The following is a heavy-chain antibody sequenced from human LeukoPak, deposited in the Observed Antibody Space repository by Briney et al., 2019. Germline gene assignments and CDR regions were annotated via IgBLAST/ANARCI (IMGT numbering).Heavy chain of an antibody. CDR3: TTGGCYLDY. CDR1: GFIFSNAW. D-gene: IGHD3-16*01. Sequence: WGSLRLSCAASGFIFSNAWMNWVRQAPVKGLEWVGRIKSKTDGGTIDYAAPVKGRFTISRDDSKNTFYLEMNSLKIEDTAVYYCTTGGCYLDYWGQGTLVTVSS. V-gene: IGHV3-15*07. J-gene: IGHJ4*02. CDR2: IKSKTDGGTI.